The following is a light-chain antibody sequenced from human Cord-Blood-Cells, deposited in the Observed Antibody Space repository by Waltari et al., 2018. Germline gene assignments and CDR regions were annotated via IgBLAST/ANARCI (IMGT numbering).Light chain of an antibody. CDR2: EGS. J-gene: IGLJ1*01. CDR3: CSYAGSSTYV. V-gene: IGLV2-23*01. Sequence: SALPQPASVSGSPGHSLTIYCTGISSDVGRYYHASCYQQHPGKAPKLMIYEGSKRPSGVSNRFSGSKSVNTASLTISGLQAEDEADYYCCSYAGSSTYVFGTGTKVTVL. CDR1: SSDVGRYYH.